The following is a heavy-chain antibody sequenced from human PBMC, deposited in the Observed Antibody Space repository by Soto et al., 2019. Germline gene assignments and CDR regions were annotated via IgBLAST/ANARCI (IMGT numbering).Heavy chain of an antibody. CDR1: GGSISSGGYY. J-gene: IGHJ3*02. CDR3: ARDEKGVVVPAATGAFDI. CDR2: IYYSGST. V-gene: IGHV4-31*03. D-gene: IGHD2-2*01. Sequence: SETLSLTCTVSGGSISSGGYYWSWIRQHPGKGLEWTGYIYYSGSTYYNPSLKSRVTISVDTSKNQFSLKLSSVTAADTAVYYCARDEKGVVVPAATGAFDIWGQGTMVTVSS.